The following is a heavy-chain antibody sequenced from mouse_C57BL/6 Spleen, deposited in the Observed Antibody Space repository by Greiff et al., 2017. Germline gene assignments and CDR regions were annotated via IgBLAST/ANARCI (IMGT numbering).Heavy chain of an antibody. Sequence: EVKLVDSGGGLVQSGRSLRLSCATSGFTFSDFYMEWVRQAPGKGLEWIAASRNKANDYTTEYSASVKGRFIVSRDTSQSILYLQMNALRAEDTAIYYCARDARGYAMDYWGQGTSVTVSS. V-gene: IGHV7-1*01. J-gene: IGHJ4*01. CDR1: GFTFSDFY. CDR3: ARDARGYAMDY. CDR2: SRNKANDYTT.